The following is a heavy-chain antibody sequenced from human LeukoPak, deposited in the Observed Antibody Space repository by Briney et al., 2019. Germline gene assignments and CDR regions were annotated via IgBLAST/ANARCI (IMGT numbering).Heavy chain of an antibody. Sequence: APVKVSCKVSGYTLSDYGIFWVRQAPGQGFEWMGGTIPILGTPNNAKKFQDRVTITTDQSTQTSYMELRGLTPDDTAVYYCARGGAQQVAGNFQFWGQGTLVTVSA. J-gene: IGHJ1*01. CDR3: ARGGAQQVAGNFQF. CDR2: TIPILGTP. CDR1: GYTLSDYG. D-gene: IGHD6-13*01. V-gene: IGHV1-69*05.